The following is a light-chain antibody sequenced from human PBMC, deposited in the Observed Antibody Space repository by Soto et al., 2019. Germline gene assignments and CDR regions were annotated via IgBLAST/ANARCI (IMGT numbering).Light chain of an antibody. CDR2: EVN. Sequence: QSALTQPASVSGSPRQSITISCTGASSDVGGYTYVSWYQHHPGKAPKLIIYEVNNRPSGVSHRFSGSKSGNTASLNISGLQAEDEADYYCRSYTSSSSLFVFGTGTKLTVL. CDR3: RSYTSSSSLFV. J-gene: IGLJ1*01. CDR1: SSDVGGYTY. V-gene: IGLV2-14*01.